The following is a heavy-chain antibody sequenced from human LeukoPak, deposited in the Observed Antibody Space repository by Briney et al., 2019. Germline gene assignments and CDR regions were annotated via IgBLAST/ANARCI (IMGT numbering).Heavy chain of an antibody. CDR3: TILGYCTNGVCPTHYC. Sequence: PGGSLRLSCAASGFTFSSYAMTWVRQAPGKGLEWVSAIRGSGNNTYYADSVKGRFTISRDNSKNTLYLQMNSLKTEDTAVYYCTILGYCTNGVCPTHYCWGQGTLVTVSS. V-gene: IGHV3-23*01. CDR2: IRGSGNNT. J-gene: IGHJ4*02. CDR1: GFTFSSYA. D-gene: IGHD2-8*01.